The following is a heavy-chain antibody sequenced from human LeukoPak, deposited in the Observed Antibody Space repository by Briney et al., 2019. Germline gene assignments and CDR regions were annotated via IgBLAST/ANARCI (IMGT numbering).Heavy chain of an antibody. V-gene: IGHV4-59*10. CDR3: GGNYYDSSGYYDY. CDR1: GGSFSGYY. CDR2: IYTSGST. Sequence: SETLSLTCAVYGGSFSGYYWSWIRQLPGNGLEWIGRIYTSGSTNYNPSLKSRVTMSVDTSKNQFSLKLSSVTAADTAVYYCGGNYYDSSGYYDYWGQGTLVTVSS. D-gene: IGHD3-22*01. J-gene: IGHJ4*02.